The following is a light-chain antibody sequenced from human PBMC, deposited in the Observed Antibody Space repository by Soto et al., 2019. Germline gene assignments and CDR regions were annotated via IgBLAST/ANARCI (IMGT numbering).Light chain of an antibody. V-gene: IGKV3-20*01. CDR2: GAS. CDR1: ESVSDNY. CDR3: QQYGCSPLT. Sequence: EIVLTQSPGTLSLSPGERATLSCRASESVSDNYLAWYQQRSGQAPRPVIYGASSRASAVPDRFCGSGSEADFTLTISRLEPEVFAVYCCQQYGCSPLTVGGGTKVEIK. J-gene: IGKJ4*01.